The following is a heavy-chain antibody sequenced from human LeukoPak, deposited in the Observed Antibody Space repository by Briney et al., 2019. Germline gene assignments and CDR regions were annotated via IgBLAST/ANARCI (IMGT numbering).Heavy chain of an antibody. D-gene: IGHD6-19*01. Sequence: ASVKVSCKASGYTFTSYGISWVRQAPGQGLEWMGWISAYNGNTNYAQKLQGRVTTTTDTSTSTAYMELRSLRSDDTAVYYCARVPSVAGTSYYYMDVWGKGTTVTVSS. V-gene: IGHV1-18*01. CDR2: ISAYNGNT. CDR1: GYTFTSYG. J-gene: IGHJ6*03. CDR3: ARVPSVAGTSYYYMDV.